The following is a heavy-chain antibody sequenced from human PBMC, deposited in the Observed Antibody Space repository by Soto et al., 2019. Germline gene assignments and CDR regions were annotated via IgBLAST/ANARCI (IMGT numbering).Heavy chain of an antibody. Sequence: SQTLSLTCVISGDSVSSNTVAWNWIRQSPSRGLEWLGRTYYRSKWYNDYPVSLKSRITINPDTSKNQFSLQLSSVTPEDTAVYYCAKGYSHGFDYWGQGILVTVSS. D-gene: IGHD5-18*01. CDR1: GDSVSSNTVA. J-gene: IGHJ4*02. CDR3: AKGYSHGFDY. CDR2: TYYRSKWYN. V-gene: IGHV6-1*01.